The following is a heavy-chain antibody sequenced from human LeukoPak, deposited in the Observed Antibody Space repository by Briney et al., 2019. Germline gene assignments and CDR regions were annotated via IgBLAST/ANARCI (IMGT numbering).Heavy chain of an antibody. CDR3: AKDLEQWLVLGLFDY. D-gene: IGHD6-19*01. Sequence: GGSLRLSCAASGFTFSSYAMSWVRQAPGKGLEWVSAISGSDGSTYYADSVKGRFTISRDNSKNTLYLQMNSLRAEDTAVYYCAKDLEQWLVLGLFDYWGQGTLVTVSS. CDR1: GFTFSSYA. V-gene: IGHV3-23*01. CDR2: ISGSDGST. J-gene: IGHJ4*02.